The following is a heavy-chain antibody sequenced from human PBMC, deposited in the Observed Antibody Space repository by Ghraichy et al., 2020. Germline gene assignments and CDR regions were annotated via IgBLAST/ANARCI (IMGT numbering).Heavy chain of an antibody. CDR1: GGTFSSYA. CDR3: ARIVVPAAKQIASDY. V-gene: IGHV1-69*13. D-gene: IGHD2-2*01. J-gene: IGHJ4*02. Sequence: SVKVSCKASGGTFSSYAISWVRQAPGQGLEWMGGIIPIFGTANYAQKFQGRVTITADESTSTAYMELSSLRSEDTAVYYCARIVVPAAKQIASDYWGQGTLVTVSS. CDR2: IIPIFGTA.